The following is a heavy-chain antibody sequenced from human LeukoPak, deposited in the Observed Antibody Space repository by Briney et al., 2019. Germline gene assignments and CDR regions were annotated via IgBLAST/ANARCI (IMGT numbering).Heavy chain of an antibody. CDR2: IYPGDSDT. V-gene: IGHV5-51*01. CDR1: GYSFTSYW. CDR3: ARAGYYGSGSYYNLGAFDI. D-gene: IGHD3-10*01. J-gene: IGHJ3*02. Sequence: GESLKISCKGSGYSFTSYWIGWVRQMPGKGPEWMGIIYPGDSDTRYSPSFQGQVTISADKSISTAYLQWSSLKASDTAMYYCARAGYYGSGSYYNLGAFDIWGQGTMVTVSS.